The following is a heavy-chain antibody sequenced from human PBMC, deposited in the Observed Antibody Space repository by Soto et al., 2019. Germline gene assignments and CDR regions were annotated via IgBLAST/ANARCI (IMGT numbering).Heavy chain of an antibody. D-gene: IGHD3-3*01. Sequence: PGGSLRLSCAASGFTFSSYTMHWVRQAPGKGLEWVALISYDGSNKYYADSVKGRFTISRDNSKNTLYLQMNSLRAEDTAVYYCARDYNDFSSGHSDYWGQGALVTVSS. V-gene: IGHV3-30-3*01. CDR3: ARDYNDFSSGHSDY. J-gene: IGHJ4*02. CDR2: ISYDGSNK. CDR1: GFTFSSYT.